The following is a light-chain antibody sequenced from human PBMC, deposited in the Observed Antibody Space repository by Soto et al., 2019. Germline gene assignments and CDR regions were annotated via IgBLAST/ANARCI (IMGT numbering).Light chain of an antibody. CDR2: DAS. J-gene: IGKJ1*01. Sequence: PGERATLSCRASQSVSGSLGWYQQKPGQAPRLLIYDASNRATGIPARFSGSGSGTDSTLTISSLEPEDFAVYYCQQRSNWPPTFGQGTKMEIK. CDR1: QSVSGS. V-gene: IGKV3-11*01. CDR3: QQRSNWPPT.